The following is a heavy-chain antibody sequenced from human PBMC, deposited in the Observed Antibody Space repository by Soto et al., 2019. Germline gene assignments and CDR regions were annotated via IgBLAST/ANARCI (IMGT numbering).Heavy chain of an antibody. CDR2: ISSSSSYI. J-gene: IGHJ6*02. CDR1: GFTSSSDT. V-gene: IGHV3-21*01. CDR3: ARIAAAGLNGYYGMDV. D-gene: IGHD6-13*01. Sequence: GGSLRLSCPASGFTSSSDTMNWFRQAPGKGLEWVSSISSSSSYIYYADSVKGRFTISRDNAKNSLYLQMNSLRAEDTAVYYCARIAAAGLNGYYGMDVWGQGTTVTVSS.